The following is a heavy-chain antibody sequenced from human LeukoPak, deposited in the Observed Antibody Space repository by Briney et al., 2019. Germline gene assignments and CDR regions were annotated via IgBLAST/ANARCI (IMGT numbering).Heavy chain of an antibody. CDR1: GFTFSSYG. CDR3: ARDQLALGDY. V-gene: IGHV3-30*02. CDR2: IRYDGSNK. J-gene: IGHJ4*02. Sequence: PGGSLRLSCAASGFTFSSYGMHWVRQAPGKGLEWVAFIRYDGSNKYYADSVKGRFTISRDNSKNTLYLQMNSLRTEDTAVYYCARDQLALGDYWGQGTLVTVSS. D-gene: IGHD6-6*01.